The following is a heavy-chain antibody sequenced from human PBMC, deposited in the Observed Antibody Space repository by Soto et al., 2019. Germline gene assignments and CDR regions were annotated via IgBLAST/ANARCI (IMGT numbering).Heavy chain of an antibody. CDR3: ARGLGSGYYYYGMDI. Sequence: ESLKISCKGSGYRFTSYWIGWVRQMPGKGLEWMGIIYPGDSDTRYSPSFQGQVTISADKSISTAYLQWGSLKASDTAMYYCARGLGSGYYYYGMDIWGQGTTVTVSS. D-gene: IGHD3-10*01. V-gene: IGHV5-51*01. CDR1: GYRFTSYW. CDR2: IYPGDSDT. J-gene: IGHJ6*02.